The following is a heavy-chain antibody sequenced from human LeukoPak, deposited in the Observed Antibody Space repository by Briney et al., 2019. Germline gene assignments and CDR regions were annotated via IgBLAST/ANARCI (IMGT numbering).Heavy chain of an antibody. J-gene: IGHJ4*02. D-gene: IGHD3-9*01. CDR1: GYTFTSYD. V-gene: IGHV1-8*01. CDR3: ASSRYFDWSLPDY. Sequence: ASVKVSCKASGYTFTSYDINWVRQATGQGLEWMGWMNPNSGNTGYAQKFQGRVTMTRDTSTSTVYMELSSLRSEDTAVYYCASSRYFDWSLPDYWGQGTLVTVSS. CDR2: MNPNSGNT.